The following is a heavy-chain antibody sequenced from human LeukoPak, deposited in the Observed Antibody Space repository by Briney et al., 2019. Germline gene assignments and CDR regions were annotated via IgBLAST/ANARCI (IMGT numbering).Heavy chain of an antibody. CDR3: AKDSTHLLIVVVSRPYYMDV. J-gene: IGHJ6*03. D-gene: IGHD3-22*01. CDR1: GFTFSSYG. Sequence: GGSLRLSCAASGFTFSSYGMHWVRQAPGKGLEWVAFIRYDGSNKYYADSVKGRFTISRDNSKNALYLQMNSLRAEDTAVYYCAKDSTHLLIVVVSRPYYMDVWGKGTTVTVSS. CDR2: IRYDGSNK. V-gene: IGHV3-30*02.